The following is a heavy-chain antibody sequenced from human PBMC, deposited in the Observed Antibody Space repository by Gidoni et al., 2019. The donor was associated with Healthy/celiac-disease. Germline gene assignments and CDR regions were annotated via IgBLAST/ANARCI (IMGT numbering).Heavy chain of an antibody. CDR1: GGSISSSIYY. Sequence: QLQLQESGPGLVKPSETLSLTCTVSGGSISSSIYYWGWIRQPPGKGLEWIGSIYYSGSTYYNPSLKSRVTISVDTSKNQFSLKLSSVTAADTAVYYCASAGGYDSSGYYSPFDYWGQGTLVTVSS. CDR3: ASAGGYDSSGYYSPFDY. CDR2: IYYSGST. V-gene: IGHV4-39*01. J-gene: IGHJ4*02. D-gene: IGHD3-22*01.